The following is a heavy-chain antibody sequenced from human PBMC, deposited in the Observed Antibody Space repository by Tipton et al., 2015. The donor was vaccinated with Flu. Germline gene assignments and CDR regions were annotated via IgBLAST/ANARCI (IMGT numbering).Heavy chain of an antibody. CDR3: ARVGLYYDILNGYYPIDY. Sequence: LRLSCTVSGGSVSSGQYYWSWIRQSPGKGLEWIGYMYYSGNTNYNPSLKSRVTISVDTSKNQFSLRLRSVTAAGTAVYYCARVGLYYDILNGYYPIDYWGQGTLVTVSS. V-gene: IGHV4-61*01. J-gene: IGHJ4*02. CDR1: GGSVSSGQYY. CDR2: MYYSGNT. D-gene: IGHD3-9*01.